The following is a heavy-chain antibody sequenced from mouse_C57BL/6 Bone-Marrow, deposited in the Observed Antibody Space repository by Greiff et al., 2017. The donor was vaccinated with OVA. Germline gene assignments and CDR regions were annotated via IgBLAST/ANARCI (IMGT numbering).Heavy chain of an antibody. CDR1: GFTFSNYW. CDR3: TEFGCSTTVVAVDY. D-gene: IGHD1-1*01. Sequence: EVKLQESGGGLVQPGGSMKLSCVASGFTFSNYWMNWVRQSPEKGLEWVAQIRLKSDNYATHYAESVKGRFTISRDDSKSSVYLQMNNLRAEDTGIYYCTEFGCSTTVVAVDYWGQGTTLTVSS. J-gene: IGHJ2*01. V-gene: IGHV6-3*01. CDR2: IRLKSDNYAT.